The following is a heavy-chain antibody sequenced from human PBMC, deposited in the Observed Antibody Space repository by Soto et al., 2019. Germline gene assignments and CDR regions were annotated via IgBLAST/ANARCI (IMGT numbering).Heavy chain of an antibody. Sequence: VELVESGGGLIQPGRSLRLSCAASGFTFDEFSMHWVRQVPGKGPEWVSGISWNNHVIGYAGSVKGRFTISRDNAKNSPFLQMNGLRSEDTALYYCAKDDHCSGGGCYGGFDSWGQGVLVTVSP. CDR2: ISWNNHVI. CDR1: GFTFDEFS. CDR3: AKDDHCSGGGCYGGFDS. D-gene: IGHD2-15*01. V-gene: IGHV3-9*01. J-gene: IGHJ4*02.